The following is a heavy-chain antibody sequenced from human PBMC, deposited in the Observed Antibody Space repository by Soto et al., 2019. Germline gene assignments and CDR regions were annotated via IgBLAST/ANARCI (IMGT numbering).Heavy chain of an antibody. D-gene: IGHD4-17*01. CDR1: GFTFSSYW. CDR2: IKQDGSDK. V-gene: IGHV3-7*04. CDR3: VRSRYGGCFDF. J-gene: IGHJ4*02. Sequence: EVQLVESGGGLVQPGGSLRLSCAASGFTFSSYWMTWVRQAPGKGLEWVANIKQDGSDKYYVDSVKGRFTISRDNAKDSPHLQINSLRAEDTAVYYCVRSRYGGCFDFWGQGTLVTVSS.